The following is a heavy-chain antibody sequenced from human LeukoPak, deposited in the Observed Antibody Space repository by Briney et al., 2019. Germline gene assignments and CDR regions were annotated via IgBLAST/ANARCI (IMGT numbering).Heavy chain of an antibody. CDR1: GLTVSNNY. CDR2: IYSRGDT. CDR3: TRVLSDTRGWYHFDY. D-gene: IGHD6-19*01. V-gene: IGHV3-53*01. Sequence: GGSLTLSCAASGLTVSNNYMGWVRQAPGKGLEWVSVIYSRGDTYYADSVRGRFTISRDNSKNILSLQMNSLRADDTAIYYCTRVLSDTRGWYHFDYWGQGTLATVSS. J-gene: IGHJ4*02.